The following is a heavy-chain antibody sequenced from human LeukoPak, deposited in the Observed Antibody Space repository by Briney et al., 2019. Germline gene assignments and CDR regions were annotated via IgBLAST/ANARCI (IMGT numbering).Heavy chain of an antibody. D-gene: IGHD3-22*01. J-gene: IGHJ4*02. Sequence: GGSLRLSCAASGFTFSSYAMHWVRQAPGKGLEYVSAISSNGGSTYYANSVKGRFTISRDNSKNTLYLQMGSLRAEDMAVYYCATDYYDSSGPLGPAGYWGQGTLVTVSS. CDR3: ATDYYDSSGPLGPAGY. CDR1: GFTFSSYA. V-gene: IGHV3-64*01. CDR2: ISSNGGST.